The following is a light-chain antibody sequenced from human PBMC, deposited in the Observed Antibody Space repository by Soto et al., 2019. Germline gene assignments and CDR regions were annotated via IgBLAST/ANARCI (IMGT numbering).Light chain of an antibody. CDR1: QTVSSSY. Sequence: EIVLTQSPGTLSLSPGERATLSCRASQTVSSSYLAWYQQKPGQAPRLLIYGASSRATGIPDRFSGSGSGTDFTLTISRLGPEDFAVYYCQQDGSSRTFGQGTKVEIK. V-gene: IGKV3-20*01. CDR2: GAS. J-gene: IGKJ1*01. CDR3: QQDGSSRT.